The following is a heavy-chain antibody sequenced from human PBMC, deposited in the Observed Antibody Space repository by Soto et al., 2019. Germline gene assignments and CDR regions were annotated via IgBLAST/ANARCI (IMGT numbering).Heavy chain of an antibody. CDR1: GYSFTSYW. CDR3: AIKIRYSSSWSV. Sequence: LGESLKISCEGSGYSFTSYWIAWVRQMPGKGLEWMGIIFPGDSDTRYSPSFQGQVTISADKSISTAYLQWSSLKASDTAMYYCAIKIRYSSSWSVWGQGTLVTVSS. D-gene: IGHD6-13*01. CDR2: IFPGDSDT. J-gene: IGHJ4*02. V-gene: IGHV5-51*01.